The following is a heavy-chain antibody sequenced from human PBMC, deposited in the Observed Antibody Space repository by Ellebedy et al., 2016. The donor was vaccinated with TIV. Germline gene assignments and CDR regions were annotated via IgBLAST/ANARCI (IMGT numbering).Heavy chain of an antibody. CDR2: IYFSGRT. J-gene: IGHJ1*01. Sequence: SETLSLXXTVSGGSISGYYWSWIRQPPGKGLEWIAYIYFSGRTNYNTSLQSRVTISGDTSKNQISLKVRSVTAADTAVYYCARHEGVALFQYWGQGAQVVVSS. D-gene: IGHD2-8*01. V-gene: IGHV4-59*08. CDR1: GGSISGYY. CDR3: ARHEGVALFQY.